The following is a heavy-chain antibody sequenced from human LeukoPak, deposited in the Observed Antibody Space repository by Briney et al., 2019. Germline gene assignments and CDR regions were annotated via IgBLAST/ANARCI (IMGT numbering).Heavy chain of an antibody. D-gene: IGHD3-10*01. Sequence: PGESLKISCKGSGYSFTSYWISWVRQMLGKGLEWMGRIDPSDSYTNYSPSFQGHVTISADKSISTAYLQWSSLKASDTAMYYCARAGSGKKDNNWFDPWGQGTLVTVSS. J-gene: IGHJ5*02. CDR3: ARAGSGKKDNNWFDP. V-gene: IGHV5-10-1*01. CDR2: IDPSDSYT. CDR1: GYSFTSYW.